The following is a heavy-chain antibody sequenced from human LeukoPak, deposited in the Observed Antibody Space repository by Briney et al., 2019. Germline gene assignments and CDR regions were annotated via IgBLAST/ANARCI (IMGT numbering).Heavy chain of an antibody. CDR1: GFTFSSYA. CDR3: ARGPKVGATTPLVGY. D-gene: IGHD1-26*01. Sequence: PGGSLRLYCAASGFTFSSYAMHWVRQAPGKGLEWVAVIPYDGSNKYYADSVKGRFTISRDNSKNTLYLQMNSLRAEDTAVYYCARGPKVGATTPLVGYWGQGTLVTVSS. CDR2: IPYDGSNK. V-gene: IGHV3-30-3*01. J-gene: IGHJ4*02.